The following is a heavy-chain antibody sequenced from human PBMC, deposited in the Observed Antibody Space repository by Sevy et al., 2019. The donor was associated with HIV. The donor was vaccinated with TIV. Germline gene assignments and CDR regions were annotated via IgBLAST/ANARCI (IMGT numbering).Heavy chain of an antibody. Sequence: GGSLRLSCAASGFTFSTYWMHWVRQAPGKGLVWVSRINSDGNYRSYVESVEGRFTISRDNAQNTLFLQMSRLRVEDTAVYYCARESRGSLEGFDIWGQGTMVTVSS. D-gene: IGHD1-26*01. CDR3: ARESRGSLEGFDI. J-gene: IGHJ3*02. CDR1: GFTFSTYW. V-gene: IGHV3-74*01. CDR2: INSDGNYR.